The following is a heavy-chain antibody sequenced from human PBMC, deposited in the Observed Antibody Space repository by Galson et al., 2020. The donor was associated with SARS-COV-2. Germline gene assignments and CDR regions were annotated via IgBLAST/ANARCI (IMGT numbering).Heavy chain of an antibody. J-gene: IGHJ4*02. CDR1: GFTFSSYA. V-gene: IGHV3-30*01. D-gene: IGHD5-18*01. CDR3: ARDFGYSYGSSYFYY. CDR2: ISYDGSNK. Sequence: GESLKISCAASGFTFSSYAMHWVRQAPGKGLEWVAVISYDGSNKYYADSVKGRFTISRDNSKNTLYLQMNSLRAEDTAVYYCARDFGYSYGSSYFYYWGQGTLVTVSS.